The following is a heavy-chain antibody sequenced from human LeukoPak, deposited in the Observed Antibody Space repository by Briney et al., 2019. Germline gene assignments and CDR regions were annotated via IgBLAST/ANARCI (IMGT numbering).Heavy chain of an antibody. CDR1: GGSISSSSYY. Sequence: SETLSLTCTVSGGSISSSSYYWGWIRPPPGKGLEWIGSIYYSGSTYYNPSLKSRVTISVDTSKNQFSLKLSSVTAADTAVYYCARRSGKYSQKVIDYWGQGTLVTVSS. V-gene: IGHV4-39*01. D-gene: IGHD1-26*01. J-gene: IGHJ4*02. CDR2: IYYSGST. CDR3: ARRSGKYSQKVIDY.